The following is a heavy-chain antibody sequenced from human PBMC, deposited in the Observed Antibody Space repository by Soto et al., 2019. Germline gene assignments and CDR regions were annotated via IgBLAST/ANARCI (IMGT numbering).Heavy chain of an antibody. V-gene: IGHV3-7*01. CDR3: VRDTSPRRADY. J-gene: IGHJ4*02. Sequence: EVQLVESGGGLVQPGGSLRLSCAASGFSFSSYWMTWVRQAPGKGLEWVANIKQDGSDKHYVDSVKGRFTISRDNAKNSLYLQMNSLRAEDTAVYYCVRDTSPRRADYWGQGTLVTVSS. CDR2: IKQDGSDK. D-gene: IGHD2-2*01. CDR1: GFSFSSYW.